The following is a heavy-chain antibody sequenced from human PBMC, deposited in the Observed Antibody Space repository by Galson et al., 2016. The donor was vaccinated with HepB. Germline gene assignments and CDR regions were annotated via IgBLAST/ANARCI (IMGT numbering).Heavy chain of an antibody. D-gene: IGHD2-15*01. J-gene: IGHJ3*01. CDR3: ASDWYCSAGSCYDAFDV. CDR2: ISTYDGDT. CDR1: GYTFTSYG. Sequence: SVKVSCKASGYTFTSYGISWVRQAPGQGLEWMGWISTYDGDTNYAQNLQGRVTMTTDTSTTTAYLELMSLRSDDTAMYYCASDWYCSAGSCYDAFDVWGQGTMVTVSS. V-gene: IGHV1-18*01.